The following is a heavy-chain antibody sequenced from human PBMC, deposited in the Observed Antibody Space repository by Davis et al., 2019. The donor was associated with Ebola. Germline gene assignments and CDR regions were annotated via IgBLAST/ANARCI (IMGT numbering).Heavy chain of an antibody. CDR2: ISYDGSNK. V-gene: IGHV3-30*18. J-gene: IGHJ4*02. CDR1: GFTFSSYG. CDR3: AKDTGSSSWLDY. D-gene: IGHD6-13*01. Sequence: PGGSLRLSCAASGFTFSSYGMHWVRQAPGKGLEWVAVISYDGSNKYYADSVKGRFTISRDNSKNSLYLQMNSLRTEDTALYYCAKDTGSSSWLDYWGQGTLVTVSS.